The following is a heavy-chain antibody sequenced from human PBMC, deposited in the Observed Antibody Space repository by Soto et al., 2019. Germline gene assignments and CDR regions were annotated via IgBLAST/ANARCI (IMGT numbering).Heavy chain of an antibody. CDR2: IYSGGST. Sequence: GGSLRLSCAASGFTVSSNYMSWVRQAPGKGLEWVSVIYSGGSTYYADSVKGRFTISRDNSKNTLYLQMNSLRAEDTAVYYCAIETNPKSKVVGYWGQGTLVTVSS. V-gene: IGHV3-66*01. CDR1: GFTVSSNY. CDR3: AIETNPKSKVVGY. D-gene: IGHD2-15*01. J-gene: IGHJ4*02.